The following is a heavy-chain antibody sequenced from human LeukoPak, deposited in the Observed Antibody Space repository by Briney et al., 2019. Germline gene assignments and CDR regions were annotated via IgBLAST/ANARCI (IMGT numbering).Heavy chain of an antibody. CDR3: ARGFAPVWRPPGVPY. V-gene: IGHV1-46*01. D-gene: IGHD7-27*01. CDR2: INPSGGST. J-gene: IGHJ4*02. CDR1: GYTFTSYY. Sequence: ASVKVSCKASGYTFTSYYMHWVRQAPGQGLEWMGIINPSGGSTSYAQKFQGRVTMTRDMSTSTVYMELSSLRSEDTAVYYCARGFAPVWRPPGVPYWGQGTLVTVSS.